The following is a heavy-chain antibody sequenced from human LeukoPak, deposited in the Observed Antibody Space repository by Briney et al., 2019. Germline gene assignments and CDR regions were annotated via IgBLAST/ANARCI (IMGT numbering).Heavy chain of an antibody. J-gene: IGHJ4*02. CDR2: INWNSARI. V-gene: IGHV3-9*01. Sequence: GGSLRLSCAASGLTFDDYAMHWVRQAPGKGLEWVSGINWNSARIGYADSVKGRFTISRDNAKNSLYLQMSSLRAEDTALYYCAKDGRYDGIGYLDYWGQGTLVTVSS. CDR1: GLTFDDYA. D-gene: IGHD3-22*01. CDR3: AKDGRYDGIGYLDY.